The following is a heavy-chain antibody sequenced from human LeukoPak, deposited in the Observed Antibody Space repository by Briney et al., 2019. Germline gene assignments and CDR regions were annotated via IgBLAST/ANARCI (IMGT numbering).Heavy chain of an antibody. CDR1: GFTFSHYG. D-gene: IGHD4-11*01. Sequence: GGPLRLSCAASGFTFSHYGLHWVRQAPGKGLEWVAVIWSDGTNKYYTDSVKGRFTISRDDSMKTLYLQMDSLRAEDTAIYFCARDAQRGFDYSNSLQYWGQGSLVTVSA. J-gene: IGHJ4*02. CDR2: IWSDGTNK. CDR3: ARDAQRGFDYSNSLQY. V-gene: IGHV3-33*01.